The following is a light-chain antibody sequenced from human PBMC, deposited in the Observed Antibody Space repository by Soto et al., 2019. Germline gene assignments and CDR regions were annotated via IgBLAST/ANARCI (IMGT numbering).Light chain of an antibody. V-gene: IGLV1-47*01. J-gene: IGLJ2*01. CDR3: AAWDDSLSGPV. Sequence: QSVLTQPPSASGTPGQRVSISCSGSSSNIGSNDVYWYHQLPGTAPKLLIYNNNHRPSGVPARFSGSKSGTSASLAISGLRSEDEGDYYCAAWDDSLSGPVFGGGTKLTVL. CDR1: SSNIGSND. CDR2: NNN.